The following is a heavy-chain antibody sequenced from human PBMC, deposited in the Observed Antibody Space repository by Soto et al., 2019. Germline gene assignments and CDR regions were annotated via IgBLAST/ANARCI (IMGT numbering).Heavy chain of an antibody. CDR2: INPNSGGT. CDR1: GYTFTGYY. J-gene: IGHJ6*02. D-gene: IGHD2-15*01. Sequence: ASVKVSCKASGYTFTGYYMHWVRQAPGQGREWMGWINPNSGGTNYAQKFQGWVTMTRDTSISTAYMELSRLRSDDTAVYYCARGGSGGTHYYYGMDVWGQGXTVTVYS. V-gene: IGHV1-2*04. CDR3: ARGGSGGTHYYYGMDV.